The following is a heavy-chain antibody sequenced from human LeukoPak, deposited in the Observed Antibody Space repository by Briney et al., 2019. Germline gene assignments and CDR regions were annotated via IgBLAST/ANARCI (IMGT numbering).Heavy chain of an antibody. CDR2: IWYDGSNK. CDR3: AREGGYCSSTSCYAWVY. D-gene: IGHD2-2*01. CDR1: GFTFSSYG. V-gene: IGHV3-33*01. J-gene: IGHJ4*02. Sequence: PGGSLRLSCAASGFTFSSYGMHWVRQAPGKGLEWVAVIWYDGSNKYYADSVKGRFTISRDNSKNTLYLQMNSLRAEDTAVYYCAREGGYCSSTSCYAWVYWGQGTLVTVSS.